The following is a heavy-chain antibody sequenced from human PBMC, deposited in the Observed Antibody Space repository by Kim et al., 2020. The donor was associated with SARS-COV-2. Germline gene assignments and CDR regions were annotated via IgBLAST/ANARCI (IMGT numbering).Heavy chain of an antibody. CDR3: ARDPLIVPAAIWGGGYYGMDV. CDR1: GGYISSSSYY. Sequence: SETLSLTCTVSGGYISSSSYYWGWIRQPPGKGLEWIGSIYYSGSTYYNPSLKSRVTISVDTSKNQFSLKLSSVTAADTAVYYCARDPLIVPAAIWGGGYYGMDVWGQGTTVTVSS. D-gene: IGHD2-2*01. J-gene: IGHJ6*02. V-gene: IGHV4-39*07. CDR2: IYYSGST.